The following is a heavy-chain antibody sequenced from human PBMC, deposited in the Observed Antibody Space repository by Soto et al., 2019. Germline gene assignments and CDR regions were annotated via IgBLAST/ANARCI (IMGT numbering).Heavy chain of an antibody. CDR2: IYYSGST. Sequence: QLQLQESGPGLVKPSETLSLTCTVSGGSISSSSYYWGWIRQPPGKGLEWIGSIYYSGSTYYNPSLKSRVTISVDTSKNQFSLKLSSVTAADTAVYYCARLARLRLGELSRGEDYWGQGTLVTVSS. V-gene: IGHV4-39*01. CDR1: GGSISSSSYY. J-gene: IGHJ4*02. D-gene: IGHD3-16*02. CDR3: ARLARLRLGELSRGEDY.